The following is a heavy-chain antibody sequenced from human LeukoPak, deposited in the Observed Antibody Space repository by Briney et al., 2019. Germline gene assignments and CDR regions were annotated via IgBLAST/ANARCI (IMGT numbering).Heavy chain of an antibody. J-gene: IGHJ5*02. CDR1: GGSISSGSYY. V-gene: IGHV4-61*02. D-gene: IGHD6-25*01. Sequence: SETLSLTCTVSGGSISSGSYYWSWIRQPAGKGLEWIGRIYTSGSTNYNPSLKSRVTISVVTSKNQFSLKLSSVTAADTALYYCARGGRITAAVGFNWFDPWGQGTLVTVSS. CDR3: ARGGRITAAVGFNWFDP. CDR2: IYTSGST.